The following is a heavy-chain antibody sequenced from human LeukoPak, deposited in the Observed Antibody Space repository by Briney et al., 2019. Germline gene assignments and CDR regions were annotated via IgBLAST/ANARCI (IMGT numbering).Heavy chain of an antibody. CDR3: ARIVVHLYDY. Sequence: PSETLSLTCTVSGDSISSSSYYWGWIRQTPGKGLEWIGSIYYSGSTYYNPSLKSRVTISVDTSKNQFSLKLSSVTAADTAVYYCARIVVHLYDYWGQGTLVTVSA. CDR2: IYYSGST. J-gene: IGHJ4*02. V-gene: IGHV4-39*07. D-gene: IGHD2-15*01. CDR1: GDSISSSSYY.